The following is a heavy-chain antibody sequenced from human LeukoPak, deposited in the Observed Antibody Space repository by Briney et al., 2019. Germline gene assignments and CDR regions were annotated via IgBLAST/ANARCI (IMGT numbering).Heavy chain of an antibody. D-gene: IGHD3-10*01. Sequence: GGSLRLSCAASGFTFSSYIMNWVRQAPGKGLEWVSSISSSSSYIYYADSVKGRFTISRDNAKNSLYLQMNSLRAEDTAVYYCASGGFGYYYYMDVWGKGTTVTVSS. CDR2: ISSSSSYI. J-gene: IGHJ6*03. CDR3: ASGGFGYYYYMDV. V-gene: IGHV3-21*01. CDR1: GFTFSSYI.